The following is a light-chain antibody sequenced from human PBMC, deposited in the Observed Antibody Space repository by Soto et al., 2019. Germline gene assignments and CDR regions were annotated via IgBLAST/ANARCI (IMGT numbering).Light chain of an antibody. CDR1: QSIGYY. Sequence: EIMLTQSPATLSLSPGERATLSCRASQSIGYYLAWYQEKPGQAPRLLIYDASNRATGIPDRFSGSGSGTDFTPTISSLEPEDFAVYYCQQRSNWPPFTFGPGTKVDIK. CDR2: DAS. V-gene: IGKV3-11*01. J-gene: IGKJ3*01. CDR3: QQRSNWPPFT.